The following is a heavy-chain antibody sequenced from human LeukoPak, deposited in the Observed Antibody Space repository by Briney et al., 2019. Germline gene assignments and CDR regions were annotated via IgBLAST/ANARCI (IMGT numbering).Heavy chain of an antibody. CDR2: IIPILGIA. CDR1: GGTFSSYV. J-gene: IGHJ5*02. V-gene: IGHV1-69*04. CDR3: ARYLVDQQLGISWFDP. D-gene: IGHD6-13*01. Sequence: ASVKVSCKASGGTFSSYVISWVRQAPGQGLEWMGRIIPILGIANYAQKFQGRVTITADKSTSTAYMELSSLRSEDTAVYYCARYLVDQQLGISWFDPWGQGTLVTVSS.